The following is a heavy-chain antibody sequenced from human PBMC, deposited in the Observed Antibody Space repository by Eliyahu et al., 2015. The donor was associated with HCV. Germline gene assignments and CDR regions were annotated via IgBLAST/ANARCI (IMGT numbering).Heavy chain of an antibody. V-gene: IGHV3-23*01. CDR3: AKDLNWETRAGFGN. CDR2: ISGIGGST. Sequence: EVHLLESGGGLIQPGGSLRISCAASGXTFNNYAMNWVRQAPGKGLEWVSSISGIGGSTYYADSVKGRFTISRDSSKNTLYLQMNSLRAEDTAVYYCAKDLNWETRAGFGNWGLGTLVTVSS. D-gene: IGHD3/OR15-3a*01. CDR1: GXTFNNYA. J-gene: IGHJ4*02.